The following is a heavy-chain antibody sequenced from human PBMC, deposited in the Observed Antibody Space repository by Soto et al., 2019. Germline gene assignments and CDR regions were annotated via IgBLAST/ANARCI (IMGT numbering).Heavy chain of an antibody. CDR1: GFTFSDHY. V-gene: IGHV3-72*01. D-gene: IGHD2-15*01. Sequence: EVQLVETGGGLVQPGGSLRLSCAASGFTFSDHYMDWVRQAPGKGLEWVGRARNNANGYTTEYAASVKGRFNISSDDSRNSLWLQMNSLNTDDTAVYYCARDAMGGSAFDHWGQGTLVTVSS. CDR2: ARNNANGYTT. J-gene: IGHJ4*02. CDR3: ARDAMGGSAFDH.